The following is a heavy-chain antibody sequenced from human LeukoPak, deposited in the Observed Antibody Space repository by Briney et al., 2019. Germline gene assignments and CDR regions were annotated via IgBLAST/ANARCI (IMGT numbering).Heavy chain of an antibody. J-gene: IGHJ4*02. Sequence: GGSLRLSCAASGFTFSNYAMSWVRQAPGKGLEWVSAVSGRDDSTYFADSVKGRFTISRDNSKNTLYLQMNSLRAEDTAVYYCAKWGDYDILTGYYDSDYWGQGTLVTVSS. D-gene: IGHD3-9*01. CDR3: AKWGDYDILTGYYDSDY. CDR2: VSGRDDST. CDR1: GFTFSNYA. V-gene: IGHV3-23*01.